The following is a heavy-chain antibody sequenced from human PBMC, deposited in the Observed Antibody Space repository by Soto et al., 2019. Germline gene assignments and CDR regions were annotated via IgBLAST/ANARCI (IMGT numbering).Heavy chain of an antibody. D-gene: IGHD6-13*01. CDR3: AREVNSSPARGPNWFDP. Sequence: QVQLQESGPGLVQPSGTLSLTCAVSGDSINNSHWWSWVRQTPGKGLEWMGETYHSGTTNYNPSLKTRLTISIDKSKNQFSLKMTSVTAADTAVYYCAREVNSSPARGPNWFDPWGQGTLVTVSS. CDR2: TYHSGTT. CDR1: GDSINNSHW. J-gene: IGHJ5*02. V-gene: IGHV4-4*02.